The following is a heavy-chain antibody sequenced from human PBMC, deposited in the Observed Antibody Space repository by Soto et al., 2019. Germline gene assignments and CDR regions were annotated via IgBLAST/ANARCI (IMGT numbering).Heavy chain of an antibody. J-gene: IGHJ4*02. CDR1: GXTFSSYG. CDR3: AKDRRIAVAGIDY. D-gene: IGHD6-19*01. CDR2: ISYDGSNK. Sequence: LRLSCAASGXTFSSYGMHWVRQAPGKGLEWVAVISYDGSNKYYADSVKGRFTISRDNSKNTLYLQMNSLRAEDTAVYYCAKDRRIAVAGIDYWGQGTLVTVSS. V-gene: IGHV3-30*18.